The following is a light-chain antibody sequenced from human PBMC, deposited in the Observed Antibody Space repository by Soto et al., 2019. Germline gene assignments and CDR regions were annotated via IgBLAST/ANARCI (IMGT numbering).Light chain of an antibody. V-gene: IGKV3-20*01. J-gene: IGKJ2*01. CDR1: QSVDSIY. CDR3: QQYENSLYT. Sequence: ENVLTQSPGTLALSPGERATLSCRASQSVDSIYLAWYQQKPGQAPRLLIYATFTRATGISDRFSGSRSGTDFALTINRLEPEDFAVYYCQQYENSLYTFGQGTKLEIK. CDR2: ATF.